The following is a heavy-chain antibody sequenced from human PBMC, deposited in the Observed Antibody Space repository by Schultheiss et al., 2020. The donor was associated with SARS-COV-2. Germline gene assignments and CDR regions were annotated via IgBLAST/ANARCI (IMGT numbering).Heavy chain of an antibody. V-gene: IGHV3-48*01. CDR3: ARGGAILVRVIDY. CDR1: GFTFSSYS. CDR2: ISSSSSTI. J-gene: IGHJ4*02. D-gene: IGHD3-10*01. Sequence: GGSLRLSCAASGFTFSSYSMNWVRQAPGKGLEWVSYISSSSSTIYYADSVKGRFTISRDNAKNSLYLQMNSLRAEDTAVYYCARGGAILVRVIDYWGQGTLVTVSS.